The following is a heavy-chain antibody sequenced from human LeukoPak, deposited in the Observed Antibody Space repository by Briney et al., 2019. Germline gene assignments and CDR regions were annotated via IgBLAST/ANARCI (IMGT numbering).Heavy chain of an antibody. J-gene: IGHJ6*02. Sequence: SETLSLTCTVSGYSISSGYYWGWIRQPPGKGLEWIGSIYHSGSTYYNPSLKSRVTISVDTSKNQFSLKLSSVTAADTAVYYCARDRLLSGAGLYYYYGMDVWGQGTTVTVSS. D-gene: IGHD3-3*01. CDR3: ARDRLLSGAGLYYYYGMDV. V-gene: IGHV4-38-2*02. CDR1: GYSISSGYY. CDR2: IYHSGST.